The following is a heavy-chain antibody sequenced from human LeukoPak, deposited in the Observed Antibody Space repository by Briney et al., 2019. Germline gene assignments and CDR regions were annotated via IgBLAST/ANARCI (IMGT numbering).Heavy chain of an antibody. D-gene: IGHD1-26*01. J-gene: IGHJ5*02. CDR1: GASISSSNW. CDR2: IYHSGST. CDR3: TSYRAGSLVGATTELP. Sequence: PSETLSLTCAVSGASISSSNWWSWVRQPPGKGLEWIGEIYHSGSTNYNPSLKSRVTISVDKSKNQFSLKLSSVTAADTAVCYCTSYRAGSLVGATTELPWGQGTLVTVSS. V-gene: IGHV4-4*02.